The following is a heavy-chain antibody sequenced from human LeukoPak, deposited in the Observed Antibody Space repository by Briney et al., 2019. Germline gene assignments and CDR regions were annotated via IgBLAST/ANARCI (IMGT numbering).Heavy chain of an antibody. CDR3: TVQYDSSGYYTDY. Sequence: PGGSLRLSCAASGFTFSGSAMHWVRQASGKGLEWVGRIRSKANSYATAYAASVKGRFTISRDDSKNTAYLQMNSLKTEDTAVYYCTVQYDSSGYYTDYWGQGTLVTVSS. D-gene: IGHD3-22*01. CDR2: IRSKANSYAT. V-gene: IGHV3-73*01. CDR1: GFTFSGSA. J-gene: IGHJ4*02.